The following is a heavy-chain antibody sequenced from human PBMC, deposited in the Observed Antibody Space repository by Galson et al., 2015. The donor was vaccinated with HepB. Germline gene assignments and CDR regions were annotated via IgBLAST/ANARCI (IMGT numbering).Heavy chain of an antibody. CDR1: GFIFSTHA. D-gene: IGHD3-22*01. Sequence: SLRLSCAASGFIFSTHAMHWVRQAPGKGLEWVAVILKDGSNKYYADSVKGRFTISRDNSQKTLYLQLSSLRTEDTAVYYCARASYYYDGSGYAGGFQHWGQGTLVTVSS. J-gene: IGHJ1*01. V-gene: IGHV3-30-3*01. CDR3: ARASYYYDGSGYAGGFQH. CDR2: ILKDGSNK.